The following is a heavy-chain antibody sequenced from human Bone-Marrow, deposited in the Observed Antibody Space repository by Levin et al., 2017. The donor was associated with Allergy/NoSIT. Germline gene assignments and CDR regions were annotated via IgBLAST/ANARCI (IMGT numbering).Heavy chain of an antibody. Sequence: LSLPCAASGFTFHSYWMTWVRQVPGKGLEWVANINQDGTEKKYVGSVKGRFTISRDNAKNLVHLQMNNLRSEDTALYYCAKDNWAQTHIDAFDIWGQGTMVTVSS. CDR1: GFTFHSYW. CDR3: AKDNWAQTHIDAFDI. J-gene: IGHJ3*02. D-gene: IGHD2-21*01. CDR2: INQDGTEK. V-gene: IGHV3-7*01.